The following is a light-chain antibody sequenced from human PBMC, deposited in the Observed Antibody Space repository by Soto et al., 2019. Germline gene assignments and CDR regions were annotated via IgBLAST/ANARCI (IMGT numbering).Light chain of an antibody. V-gene: IGLV2-14*03. J-gene: IGLJ1*01. CDR2: DIN. CDR3: ASHTSSTTLDV. Sequence: QSVLTQPASVSGSPGQSITISCIGTSSDVGRYNYVSWYQQHPGKAPKLIIFDINDRPSGISNRFSGSKSGHAAFLTISGLQADDEADYYCASHTSSTTLDVFGTGTKVTVL. CDR1: SSDVGRYNY.